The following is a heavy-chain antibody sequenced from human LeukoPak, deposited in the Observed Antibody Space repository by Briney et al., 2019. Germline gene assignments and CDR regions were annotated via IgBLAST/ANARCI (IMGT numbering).Heavy chain of an antibody. CDR3: ARSKPYGSGSYYLDAFDI. V-gene: IGHV1-2*02. Sequence: ASVKVSRKASGYTFTGYYMHWVRQAPGQGLEWMGWINPNSGGTNYAQKFQGRVTMTRDTSISTAYMELSRLRSDDTAVYYCARSKPYGSGSYYLDAFDIWGQGTMVTVSS. D-gene: IGHD3-10*01. CDR1: GYTFTGYY. J-gene: IGHJ3*02. CDR2: INPNSGGT.